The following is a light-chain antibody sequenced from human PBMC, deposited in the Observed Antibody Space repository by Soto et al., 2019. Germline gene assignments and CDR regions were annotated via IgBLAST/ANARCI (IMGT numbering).Light chain of an antibody. CDR2: GNS. J-gene: IGLJ1*01. Sequence: QSALTQPPSVSGAPGQRVTISCTGSSSNIGAGYDVHWYQQLPGTAPKLLIYGNSNRPSGVPDRFSGSKSGTSASLAITGLQAEDEADYYCSSYTRQSTYVFGTGTKLTVL. CDR1: SSNIGAGYD. CDR3: SSYTRQSTYV. V-gene: IGLV1-40*01.